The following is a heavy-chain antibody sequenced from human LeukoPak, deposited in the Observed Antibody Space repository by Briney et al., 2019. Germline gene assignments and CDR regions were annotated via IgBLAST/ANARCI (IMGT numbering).Heavy chain of an antibody. J-gene: IGHJ4*02. CDR3: AKDNGWFGEFLVD. Sequence: PGGSLRLSCAASGFTFSSYSMNWVSQAPGKGLEWVSSISSSSSYIYYADSVKGRFTISRDNAKNSLYLQMNSLRAEDTAVYYCAKDNGWFGEFLVDWGQGTLVTVSS. D-gene: IGHD3-10*01. CDR1: GFTFSSYS. V-gene: IGHV3-21*01. CDR2: ISSSSSYI.